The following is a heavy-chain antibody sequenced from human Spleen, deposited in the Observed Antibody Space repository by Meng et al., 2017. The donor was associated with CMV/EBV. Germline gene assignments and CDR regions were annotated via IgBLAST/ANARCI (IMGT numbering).Heavy chain of an antibody. CDR2: ISGRGSST. J-gene: IGHJ4*02. V-gene: IGHV3-23*01. Sequence: GESLKISCAASGFTFSSYAMSWVRQAPGKGLEWVSTISGRGSSTYYADSVKGRFTISRDNSKNTVYLQMNSLRAEDTAVYYCLYFDYWGQGTLVTVSS. CDR1: GFTFSSYA. CDR3: LYFDY.